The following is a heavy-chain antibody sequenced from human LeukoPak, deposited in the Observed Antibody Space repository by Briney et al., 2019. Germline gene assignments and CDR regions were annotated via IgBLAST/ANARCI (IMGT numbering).Heavy chain of an antibody. CDR3: ARDASEWFPDY. Sequence: GGSLRLSCAASGFTFSSYSMNWVRQAPGKGLEWVSYISSRSATIYYADSVKGRFTISRDNAKNSLYLQMNSLRAEDTAVYYCARDASEWFPDYWGQGTLVTVSS. D-gene: IGHD3-3*01. CDR2: ISSRSATI. J-gene: IGHJ4*02. CDR1: GFTFSSYS. V-gene: IGHV3-48*04.